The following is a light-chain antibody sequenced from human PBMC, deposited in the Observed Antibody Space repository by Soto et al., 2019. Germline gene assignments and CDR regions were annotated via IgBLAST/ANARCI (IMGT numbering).Light chain of an antibody. V-gene: IGKV3-20*01. CDR1: QIVYNGY. Sequence: ENVLTQSPGTLSLSPGESATLSCRASQIVYNGYLAWYQQKPGQPPCLLIFGASTRASGVPDRFSGSESGTDFTLTINRLQPEDFAVYYCQQYVSSPRTFGQGTRVEIK. CDR2: GAS. J-gene: IGKJ1*01. CDR3: QQYVSSPRT.